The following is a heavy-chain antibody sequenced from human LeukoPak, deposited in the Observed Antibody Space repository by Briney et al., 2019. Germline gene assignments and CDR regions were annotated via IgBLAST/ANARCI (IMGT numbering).Heavy chain of an antibody. CDR1: GFTFNKYG. CDR2: VSFDGSNK. V-gene: IGHV3-30*03. J-gene: IGHJ3*02. Sequence: PGGSLRLSCIASGFTFNKYGMHWVRQAPGKGLEWLAVVSFDGSNKYYAESVKGRFTISRDNSKNTLYLQMSSLRTEDTAVYYCARSRVVVDAFDIWGQGTMVSVSS. CDR3: ARSRVVVDAFDI. D-gene: IGHD2-2*01.